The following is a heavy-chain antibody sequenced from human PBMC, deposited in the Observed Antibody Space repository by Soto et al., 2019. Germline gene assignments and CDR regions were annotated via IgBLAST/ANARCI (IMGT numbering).Heavy chain of an antibody. CDR3: TWFYT. V-gene: IGHV3-7*05. J-gene: IGHJ5*02. Sequence: PGGSLRLSCVASGFTFSSNWMSWARQAPGKGLEWVASIKPDGSDSYYVDSVKGRFTISRDNTRNSLHLQMSSLRADDTAVYYCTWFYTWGQGVLVTVSS. CDR1: GFTFSSNW. CDR2: IKPDGSDS.